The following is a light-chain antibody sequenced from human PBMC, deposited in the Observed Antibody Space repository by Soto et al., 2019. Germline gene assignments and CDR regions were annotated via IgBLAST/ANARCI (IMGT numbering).Light chain of an antibody. CDR2: AAS. Sequence: DIQMTQSPSHFPASVGYRVAITSLASQDIRSWLAWYQQRPGKAPKLLIYAASSLQSGVPSRFSGSGSGTDFTLTISSLQPEDFATYYCQHADSFPLITFGQGTRLEI. V-gene: IGKV1-12*01. J-gene: IGKJ5*01. CDR3: QHADSFPLIT. CDR1: QDIRSW.